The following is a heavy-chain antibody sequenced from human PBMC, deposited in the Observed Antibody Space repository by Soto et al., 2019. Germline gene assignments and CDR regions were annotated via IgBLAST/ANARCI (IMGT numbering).Heavy chain of an antibody. D-gene: IGHD3-10*01. V-gene: IGHV3-23*01. CDR3: AKVPFAYYGSGSYYNDGDY. J-gene: IGHJ4*02. CDR2: ISGSGGST. CDR1: GFTFSSYA. Sequence: GGSLRLSCAASGFTFSSYAMSWVRQAPGKGLEWVSAISGSGGSTYYADSVKGRFTISRDNSKNTLYLQMNSLRAEDTAVYYCAKVPFAYYGSGSYYNDGDYWGQGTLVTVSS.